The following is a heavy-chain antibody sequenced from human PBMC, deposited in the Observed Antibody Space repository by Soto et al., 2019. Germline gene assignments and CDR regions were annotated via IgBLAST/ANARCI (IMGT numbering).Heavy chain of an antibody. D-gene: IGHD6-19*01. J-gene: IGHJ4*02. Sequence: PGGSLRLSCAASGFTFSSYARSWVRQAPGKGLEWVSAISGSGGSTYYADSVKGRFTISRDNSKNTLYLQMNSLRAEDTAVYYCAKTVSIAVAGRDFDYWGQGTLVTVSS. V-gene: IGHV3-23*01. CDR2: ISGSGGST. CDR3: AKTVSIAVAGRDFDY. CDR1: GFTFSSYA.